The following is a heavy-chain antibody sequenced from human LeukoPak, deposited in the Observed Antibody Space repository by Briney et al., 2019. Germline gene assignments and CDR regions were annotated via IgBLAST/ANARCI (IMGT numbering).Heavy chain of an antibody. CDR1: GFTFDDYA. V-gene: IGHV3-9*01. D-gene: IGHD6-13*01. Sequence: PGGSLRLSCAASGFTFDDYAMHWVRQAPGKGLEWVSGISWNSGSIGYADSVKGRFTISRDNAKNSLYLQMNSLRAEDTALYYCAKETRYSSSWYGPGGEFDPWGQGTLVTVSS. CDR2: ISWNSGSI. J-gene: IGHJ5*02. CDR3: AKETRYSSSWYGPGGEFDP.